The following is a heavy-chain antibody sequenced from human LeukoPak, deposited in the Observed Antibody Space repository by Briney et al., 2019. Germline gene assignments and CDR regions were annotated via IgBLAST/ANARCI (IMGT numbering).Heavy chain of an antibody. V-gene: IGHV4-30-2*01. Sequence: PSETLSLTCTVSGGSISSGGYSWSWIRQPPGKGLEWIGYTYHSGSTYYNPSLKSRVTISVDRSKNQFSLKLSSVTAADTAVYYCAREKGDNYDFWSGYNKGYFDYWGQGTLVTVSS. D-gene: IGHD3-3*01. CDR1: GGSISSGGYS. CDR3: AREKGDNYDFWSGYNKGYFDY. J-gene: IGHJ4*02. CDR2: TYHSGST.